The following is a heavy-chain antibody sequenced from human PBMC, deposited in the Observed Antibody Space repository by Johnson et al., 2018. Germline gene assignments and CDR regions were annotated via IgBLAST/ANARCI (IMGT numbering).Heavy chain of an antibody. CDR1: GFTFSDYA. Sequence: VQLVQSGGGLVKPGGSLRLSCAASGFTFSDYAMSWVRQAPGKGLEWVSXXXXXXXXTXXXXXXKGRYTISIDNANPTLYLQRNSLRVEDTAVYYCAKGSLMAPRELYFHHWGQGTLVTVSS. D-gene: IGHD3-10*01. J-gene: IGHJ1*01. V-gene: IGHV3-23*04. CDR2: XXXXXXXT. CDR3: AKGSLMAPRELYFHH.